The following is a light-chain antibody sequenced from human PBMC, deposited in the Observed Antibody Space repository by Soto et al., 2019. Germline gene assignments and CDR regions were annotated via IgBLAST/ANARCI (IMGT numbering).Light chain of an antibody. J-gene: IGKJ5*01. CDR1: QGISSY. CDR2: GAS. CDR3: QQFDTYPIT. V-gene: IGKV1-9*01. Sequence: DIQLTQSPSFLSASVGDRVTITCRASQGISSYLAWYQQKPGRAPKLLIYGASTLQSGVPSRFSGRGSGTEFSLTISSLQPGDFATYYCQQFDTYPITFGQGTRLEIK.